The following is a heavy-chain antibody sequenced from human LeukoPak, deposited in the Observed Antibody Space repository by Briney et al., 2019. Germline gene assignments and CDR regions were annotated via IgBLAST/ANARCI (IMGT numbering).Heavy chain of an antibody. CDR1: GGSISSYY. V-gene: IGHV4-59*01. CDR3: GGDRGGGGGMDV. D-gene: IGHD3-16*01. CDR2: IYFSGST. J-gene: IGHJ6*02. Sequence: SETLSLTCTVSGGSISSYYCSWIRQPPGKGLEWIGYIYFSGSTNYNPSLKSRVTISVDTSKNQFSLKLSSVTAADTAVYYCGGDRGGGGGMDVWGQGTTVTVSS.